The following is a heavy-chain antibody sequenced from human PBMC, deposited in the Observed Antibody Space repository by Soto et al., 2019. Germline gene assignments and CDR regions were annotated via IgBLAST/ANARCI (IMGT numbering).Heavy chain of an antibody. CDR1: GGSISSIRCR. J-gene: IGHJ4*02. CDR3: ARHFSVDYFDY. V-gene: IGHV4-39*01. Sequence: SDTLSLTCTVSGGSISSIRCRWGWIRQPPGKGLEWIASIKYSGTTFYNPSLESRVTLSVDTSKNQFALKLSSVTAAETAVYYCARHFSVDYFDYWGQGALVTVSS. CDR2: IKYSGTT.